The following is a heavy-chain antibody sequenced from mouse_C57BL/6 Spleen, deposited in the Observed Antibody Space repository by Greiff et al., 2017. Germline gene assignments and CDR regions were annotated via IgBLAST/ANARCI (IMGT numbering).Heavy chain of an antibody. CDR3: ARSYDYDDAMGY. J-gene: IGHJ4*01. V-gene: IGHV1-82*01. CDR2: IYPGDGDT. D-gene: IGHD2-4*01. CDR1: GYAFSSSW. Sequence: QVQLQQSGPELVKPGASVKISCKASGYAFSSSWMNWVKQRPGKGLEWIGRIYPGDGDTNYNGKFKGKATLTADKSSSTAYMQLSSLTSEDCAVYFCARSYDYDDAMGYGSQGTSVAICS.